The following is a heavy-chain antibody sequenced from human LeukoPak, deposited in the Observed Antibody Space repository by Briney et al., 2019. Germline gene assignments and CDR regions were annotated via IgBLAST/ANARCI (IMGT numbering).Heavy chain of an antibody. CDR1: GYTFTSYD. CDR2: MNPNSGKT. Sequence: ASVKVSCKASGYTFTSYDINWVRQAPGQGLEWMGWMNPNSGKTGYAQKFQGRVTMTRNTSISTAYIEPSSLRSEDTAVYYCARGPTVRDMDVWGKGTTVTVSS. V-gene: IGHV1-8*01. CDR3: ARGPTVRDMDV. D-gene: IGHD4-11*01. J-gene: IGHJ6*03.